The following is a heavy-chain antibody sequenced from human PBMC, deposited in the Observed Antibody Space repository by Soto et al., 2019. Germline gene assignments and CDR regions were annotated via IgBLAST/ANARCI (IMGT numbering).Heavy chain of an antibody. V-gene: IGHV5-51*01. CDR2: IYPGDSDT. J-gene: IGHJ6*02. Sequence: GESLKISCKCSGYSFTNYWIGWVRQMPGKGLEWMGIIYPGDSDTRYSPSFQGQVTISVDKSISTAYMELSSLRSEDTAVYYCAAVWLRFLEWFPQPYYGMDVWAQGTTVTVSS. CDR3: AAVWLRFLEWFPQPYYGMDV. CDR1: GYSFTNYW. D-gene: IGHD3-3*01.